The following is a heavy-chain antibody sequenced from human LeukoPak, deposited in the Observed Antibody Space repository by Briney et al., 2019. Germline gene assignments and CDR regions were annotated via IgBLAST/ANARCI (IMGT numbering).Heavy chain of an antibody. CDR3: ARGSQSFYYDSSGYPFDS. CDR1: GLSIISGYY. D-gene: IGHD3-22*01. CDR2: IYHSGSS. V-gene: IGHV4-38-2*01. Sequence: SETLSLTCAVSGLSIISGYYWGWIRQPPGKGLEWIGSIYHSGSSYYNPSLRSRVAMSVDTSRNQFSLKLTSVTVADTAVYYCARGSQSFYYDSSGYPFDSWGQGTLVTVSS. J-gene: IGHJ4*02.